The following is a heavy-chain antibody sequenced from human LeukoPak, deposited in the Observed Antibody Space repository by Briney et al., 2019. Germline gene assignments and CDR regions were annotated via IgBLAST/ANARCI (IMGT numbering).Heavy chain of an antibody. V-gene: IGHV3-15*01. CDR3: TTVRADYDSSGYEEYFQR. CDR2: IKSKTDGGTT. D-gene: IGHD3-22*01. CDR1: GFTFSNAW. Sequence: GGSLRLSCAASGFTFSNAWMSWVRQAPGKGLEWXXRIKSKTDGGTTDYAAHVKGSFTISRDESNNTLYLQMNSLKTEDTAVYYCTTVRADYDSSGYEEYFQRWGQGTLVTVSS. J-gene: IGHJ1*01.